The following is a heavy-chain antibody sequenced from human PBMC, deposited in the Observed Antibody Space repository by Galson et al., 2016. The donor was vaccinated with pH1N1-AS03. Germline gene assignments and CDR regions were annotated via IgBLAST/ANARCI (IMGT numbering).Heavy chain of an antibody. CDR1: GDSVISKNYY. V-gene: IGHV4-39*07. CDR2: ISFRGSS. D-gene: IGHD1-1*01. CDR3: VMDTTTWMRFDY. Sequence: LSLTCSVSGDSVISKNYYWGWVRQPPGKGLEWIGSISFRGSSYYNPSLKSRVRISIDESNNQFSLDLNSVAAADTALYYCVMDTTTWMRFDYWGQGVLVIVSS. J-gene: IGHJ4*02.